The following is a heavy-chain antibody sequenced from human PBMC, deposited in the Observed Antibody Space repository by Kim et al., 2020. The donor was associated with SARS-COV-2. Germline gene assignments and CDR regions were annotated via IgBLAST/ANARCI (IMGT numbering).Heavy chain of an antibody. V-gene: IGHV3-30*01. CDR3: ARYNCSSTSSYTPLEGYYFDY. Sequence: FTISRDNSRNTLYLQMNSLRAEDTAVYYCARYNCSSTSSYTPLEGYYFDYWGQGTLVTVSS. D-gene: IGHD2-2*02. J-gene: IGHJ4*02.